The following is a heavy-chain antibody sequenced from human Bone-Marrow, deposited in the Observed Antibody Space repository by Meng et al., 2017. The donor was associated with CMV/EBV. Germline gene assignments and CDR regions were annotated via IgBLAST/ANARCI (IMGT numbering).Heavy chain of an antibody. CDR1: GFTFSNYA. V-gene: IGHV3-23*01. Sequence: GESLKISCVASGFTFSNYAMTWVRQVPGKGLERVSGISGSTYYADSVKGRFTIWRDNSKNTLFLQMNSLGAEDTAVYYCVRSGCSRTSCLAHWGQGTLVPVSS. D-gene: IGHD2-2*01. J-gene: IGHJ4*02. CDR3: VRSGCSRTSCLAH. CDR2: ISGST.